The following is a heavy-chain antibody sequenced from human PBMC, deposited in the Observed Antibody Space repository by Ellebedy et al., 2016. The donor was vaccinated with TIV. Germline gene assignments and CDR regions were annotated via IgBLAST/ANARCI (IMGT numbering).Heavy chain of an antibody. CDR2: IYSGGDT. CDR1: GFTVSSNY. D-gene: IGHD4-17*01. Sequence: GESLKISCEGSGFTVSSNYMSWVRQAPGKGLEWVSVIYSGGDTYYADSVKGRFTISRDNSKNTLYLQMNSLRVEDTAVYYCASRPNGDYHFLDYWGQGTLVTVSS. CDR3: ASRPNGDYHFLDY. J-gene: IGHJ4*02. V-gene: IGHV3-66*01.